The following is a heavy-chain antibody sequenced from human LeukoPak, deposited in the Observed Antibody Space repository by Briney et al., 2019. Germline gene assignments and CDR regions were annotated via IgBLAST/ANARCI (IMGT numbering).Heavy chain of an antibody. CDR2: ISSSSSYI. Sequence: PGGSLRLSCAAPGFTFSSYSMNWVRQAPVKGLEWVSSISSSSSYIYYADSVKGRFTISRDNAKNSLYLQMNSLRAEDTAVYYCARGRAGGSTTYGMDVWGQGTTVTVSS. J-gene: IGHJ6*02. V-gene: IGHV3-21*01. D-gene: IGHD5/OR15-5a*01. CDR1: GFTFSSYS. CDR3: ARGRAGGSTTYGMDV.